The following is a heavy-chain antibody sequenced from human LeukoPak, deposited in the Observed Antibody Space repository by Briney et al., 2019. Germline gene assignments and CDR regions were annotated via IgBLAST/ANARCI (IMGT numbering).Heavy chain of an antibody. D-gene: IGHD6-13*01. J-gene: IGHJ4*02. V-gene: IGHV3-21*01. CDR1: GFTFSSYS. CDR2: ISRSRSYI. Sequence: PGGSLRLSCAASGFTFSSYSMNWVRQAPGKGLEWGSSISRSRSYIYYADSVKGRFTISRDNDKTSLYLQMNSLRAEDTDVYYCARDQAAAAEESLPNSADYWGQGTLVTVSS. CDR3: ARDQAAAAEESLPNSADY.